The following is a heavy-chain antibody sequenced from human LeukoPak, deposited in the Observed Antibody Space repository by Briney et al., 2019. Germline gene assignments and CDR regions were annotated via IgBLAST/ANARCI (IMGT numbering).Heavy chain of an antibody. Sequence: ASVKVSCKVSGYTLTELSVHWVRQAPGKGLEWMGGFDPEDGETIYAQKFQGRVTMTEDTSTDTAYMELSSLRSEDTAVYYCATAYYYDSSGYYRYYFDYWGQGTLVTVSS. CDR1: GYTLTELS. CDR3: ATAYYYDSSGYYRYYFDY. J-gene: IGHJ4*02. CDR2: FDPEDGET. D-gene: IGHD3-22*01. V-gene: IGHV1-24*01.